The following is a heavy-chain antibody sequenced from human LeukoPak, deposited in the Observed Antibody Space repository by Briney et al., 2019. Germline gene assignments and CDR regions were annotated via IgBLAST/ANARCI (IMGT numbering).Heavy chain of an antibody. CDR1: GGTFSSYA. CDR3: ANWGPRGVTRDYFDY. CDR2: IIPIFGTA. V-gene: IGHV1-69*13. J-gene: IGHJ4*02. D-gene: IGHD3-10*01. Sequence: ASVKVSCKASGGTFSSYAISWVRQAPGQGLEWMGGIIPIFGTANYAQKFQGRVTITADESTSTAYMELSSLRSEDTAVYYCANWGPRGVTRDYFDYWGQGTLVTVSS.